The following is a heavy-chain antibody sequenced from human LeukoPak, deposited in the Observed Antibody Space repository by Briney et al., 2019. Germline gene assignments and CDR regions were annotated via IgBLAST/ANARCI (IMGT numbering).Heavy chain of an antibody. CDR3: AKEGFAGYCSSTSCYPEGY. J-gene: IGHJ4*02. V-gene: IGHV3-23*01. CDR2: ISGSGGST. Sequence: GRSLRLSCAASGFTFSSYAMSWVRQAPGKGLEWVSAISGSGGSTYYADSVKGRFTISRDNSKNTLYLQMNSLRAEDTAVYYCAKEGFAGYCSSTSCYPEGYWGQGTLVTVSS. CDR1: GFTFSSYA. D-gene: IGHD2-2*03.